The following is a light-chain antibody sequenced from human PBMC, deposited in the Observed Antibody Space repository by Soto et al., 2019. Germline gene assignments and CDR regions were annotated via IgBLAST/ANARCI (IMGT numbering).Light chain of an antibody. CDR3: QQYDSWPQT. CDR2: GTS. CDR1: QSISSS. Sequence: EIVLTQSPVIVSLSPGERASLSCGASQSISSSFLAWYQQKPGQAPRLLIYGTSTRATGIPARFSGSGSGTEFTLTISSLQSDDFAVYYCQQYDSWPQTFGQGTKVDIK. V-gene: IGKV3-15*01. J-gene: IGKJ1*01.